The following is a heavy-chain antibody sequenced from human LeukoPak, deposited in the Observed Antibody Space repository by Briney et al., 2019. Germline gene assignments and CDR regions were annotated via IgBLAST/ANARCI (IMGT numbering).Heavy chain of an antibody. CDR1: GGSISSYY. Sequence: SSETLSLTCTVSGGSISSYYWSWIRQPAGKGLEWIGEINHSGSTNYNPSLKSRVTISVDTSKNQFSLKLSSVTAADTAVYYCARAYNYQRYSYGYTVYYYYYMDVWGKGTTVTVSS. CDR3: ARAYNYQRYSYGYTVYYYYYMDV. CDR2: INHSGST. J-gene: IGHJ6*03. V-gene: IGHV4-34*01. D-gene: IGHD5-18*01.